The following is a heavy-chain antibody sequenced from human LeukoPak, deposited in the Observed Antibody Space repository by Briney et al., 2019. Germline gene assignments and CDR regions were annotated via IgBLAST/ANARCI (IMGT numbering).Heavy chain of an antibody. CDR3: ARGLVGALLHALDF. Sequence: PGGSLRLSCAASGFIFCSYAINWVRQAPGKGLEWVSATRSDSSNTYYADSVKGRFTISRDNSKNTIFLQMNSLRAEDTALYYCARGLVGALLHALDFWGQGTLVTVSS. CDR2: TRSDSSNT. J-gene: IGHJ3*01. V-gene: IGHV3-23*01. CDR1: GFIFCSYA. D-gene: IGHD1-26*01.